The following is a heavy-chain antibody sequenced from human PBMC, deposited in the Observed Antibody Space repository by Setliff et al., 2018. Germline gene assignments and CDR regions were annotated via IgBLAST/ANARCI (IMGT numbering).Heavy chain of an antibody. D-gene: IGHD5-12*01. CDR1: GYTFSRYW. CDR2: IYPSDPHT. V-gene: IGHV5-51*01. CDR3: ARTLRYGGYLLAY. Sequence: GESLKISCKASGYTFSRYWIGWVRQMPGKGLEWLGIIYPSDPHTRYSPSFQGHVTISADKSTRTAYLQWNRLKASDTAIYYCARTLRYGGYLLAYWGQGTLVTVSS. J-gene: IGHJ4*02.